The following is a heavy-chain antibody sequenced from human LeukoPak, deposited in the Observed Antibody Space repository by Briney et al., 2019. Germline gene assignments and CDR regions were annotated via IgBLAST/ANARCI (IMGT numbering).Heavy chain of an antibody. J-gene: IGHJ4*02. CDR3: ARDLSSTSNWEFDY. Sequence: ASVKVSCKTSGYSFAGYFIHWVRQAPGQGLQWMGRINPNSGGTEYEQSFQGRVTMTRDTSISTAYVEVSTLISDDTAVYYCARDLSSTSNWEFDYWGQGTLVIVSS. CDR1: GYSFAGYF. D-gene: IGHD1-26*01. V-gene: IGHV1-2*06. CDR2: INPNSGGT.